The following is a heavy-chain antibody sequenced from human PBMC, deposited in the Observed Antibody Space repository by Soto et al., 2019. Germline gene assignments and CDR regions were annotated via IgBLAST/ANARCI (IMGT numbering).Heavy chain of an antibody. V-gene: IGHV3-21*01. Sequence: PGGSLRLSCAASGFTFSSYSMNWVRQAPGKGLEWVSSISSCSSYIYYADSVKGRFTISRDNAKNSLYLQMNSLRAEDTAVYYCARDSGYDYPYYYYGMDVWGQGTTVTVSS. J-gene: IGHJ6*02. CDR1: GFTFSSYS. CDR3: ARDSGYDYPYYYYGMDV. CDR2: ISSCSSYI. D-gene: IGHD5-12*01.